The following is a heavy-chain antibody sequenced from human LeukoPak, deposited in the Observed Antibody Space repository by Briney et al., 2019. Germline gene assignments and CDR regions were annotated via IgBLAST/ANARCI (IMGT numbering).Heavy chain of an antibody. CDR2: ITSSSSYI. J-gene: IGHJ4*02. D-gene: IGHD3-22*01. V-gene: IGHV3-21*01. CDR3: ARDGGSYYDSSGFDY. CDR1: GFTFSSCT. Sequence: GGSLRLSCAASGFTFSSCTMNWVRQAPGKGLEWVSSITSSSSYIYYADSLKGRFTISRDNAKNSLYLQMNSLRAEDTAVYYCARDGGSYYDSSGFDYWGQGTLVTVSS.